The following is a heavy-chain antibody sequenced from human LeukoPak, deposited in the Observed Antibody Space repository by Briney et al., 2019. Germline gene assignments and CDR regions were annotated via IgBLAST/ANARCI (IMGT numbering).Heavy chain of an antibody. J-gene: IGHJ4*02. CDR1: GFTFSSYT. V-gene: IGHV3-21*01. Sequence: PGGSLRLSCAASGFTFSSYTMNWVRQAPGKGLEWVSSISSSSSYIYYADSVKGRFTISRDNAKNSLYLQMNSLRAEDTAVYYCARILLTAGSFGGDYWGQGTLVTVSS. D-gene: IGHD6-13*01. CDR3: ARILLTAGSFGGDY. CDR2: ISSSSSYI.